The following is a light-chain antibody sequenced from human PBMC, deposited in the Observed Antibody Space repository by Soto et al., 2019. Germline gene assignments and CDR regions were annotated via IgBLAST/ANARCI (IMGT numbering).Light chain of an antibody. CDR1: SNDIGLYNY. Sequence: QSALAQPASVSGSPGQSITISCTGTSNDIGLYNYVSWYQQHPGKAPKLIIYVVSSRPSGISNRFSASKSGNTASLTISGLQAEDDADYYCASYARGSTLVVFGGGTKVTVL. J-gene: IGLJ2*01. CDR3: ASYARGSTLVV. V-gene: IGLV2-14*01. CDR2: VVS.